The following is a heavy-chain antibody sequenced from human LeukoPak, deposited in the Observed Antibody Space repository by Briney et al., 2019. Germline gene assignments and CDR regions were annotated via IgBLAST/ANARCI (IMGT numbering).Heavy chain of an antibody. D-gene: IGHD3-16*01. J-gene: IGHJ3*01. CDR1: GGSISSYY. Sequence: SETLSLTCTVSGGSISSYYWSWIRQPAGGGLEWIGRFYTSENNNYNPSLKSRVTMSVDTSKNQFSLRLTSVTAADTAVYYCARAPSFPDAFDVWGQGTMVTVSS. CDR2: FYTSENN. V-gene: IGHV4-4*07. CDR3: ARAPSFPDAFDV.